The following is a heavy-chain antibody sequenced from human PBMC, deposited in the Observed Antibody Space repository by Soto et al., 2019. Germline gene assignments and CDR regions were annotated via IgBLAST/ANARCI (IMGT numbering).Heavy chain of an antibody. CDR2: ISGSGGST. J-gene: IGHJ4*02. CDR1: GFTFSSYA. CDR3: AKLGGSSSWYDYFDY. Sequence: EVQLLESGGGLVQPGGSLRLSCAASGFTFSSYAMSWVRQAPGKGLEWVSAISGSGGSTYYADSVKGRFTISKDNSKNTLYLQMNSLRAEDTAVYYCAKLGGSSSWYDYFDYWGQGTLVTVSS. V-gene: IGHV3-23*01. D-gene: IGHD6-13*01.